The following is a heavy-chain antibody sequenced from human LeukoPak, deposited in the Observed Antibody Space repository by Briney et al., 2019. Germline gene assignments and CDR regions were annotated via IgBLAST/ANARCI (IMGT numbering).Heavy chain of an antibody. J-gene: IGHJ3*02. CDR1: GFTFDDYA. CDR2: ISWDGGST. Sequence: GGSLRLSCAASGFTFDDYAMHWVRQAPGKGLEWVSLISWDGGSTYYADSVKGRFTISRDNSKNSLYLQMNSLRAEDTALYYCAKVHGYYDAFDIWGQGTMVTVSS. CDR3: AKVHGYYDAFDI. V-gene: IGHV3-43D*03. D-gene: IGHD5-18*01.